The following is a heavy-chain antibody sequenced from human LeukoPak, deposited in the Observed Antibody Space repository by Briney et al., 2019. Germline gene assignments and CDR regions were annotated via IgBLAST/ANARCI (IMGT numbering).Heavy chain of an antibody. Sequence: GGSLRLSCAASGLTFSTYAMVWVRQAPGKRLEWVSAITRKTDYKYYGDSVKGRFIISRDNSKNTLYREMSSLGVDDTAFYYCASSRSTGRGFYPPTYFDYWGPGTLVTVSS. CDR1: GLTFSTYA. V-gene: IGHV3-23*01. CDR3: ASSRSTGRGFYPPTYFDY. CDR2: ITRKTDYK. D-gene: IGHD2-2*01. J-gene: IGHJ4*02.